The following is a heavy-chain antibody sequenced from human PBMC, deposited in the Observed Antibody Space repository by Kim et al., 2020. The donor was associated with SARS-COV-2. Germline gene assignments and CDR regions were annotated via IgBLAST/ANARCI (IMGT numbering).Heavy chain of an antibody. V-gene: IGHV4-34*01. Sequence: SETLSLTCAVYGGSFSGYYWSWIRQPPGKGLEWIGEINHSGSTNYNPSLKSRVTISVDTSKNQFSLKLSSVTAADTAVYYCAGGWLQIHRFLDYWGQGTLVTVSS. D-gene: IGHD5-12*01. CDR1: GGSFSGYY. J-gene: IGHJ4*02. CDR2: INHSGST. CDR3: AGGWLQIHRFLDY.